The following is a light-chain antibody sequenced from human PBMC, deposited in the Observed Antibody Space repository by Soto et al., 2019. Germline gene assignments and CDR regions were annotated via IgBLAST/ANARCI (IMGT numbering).Light chain of an antibody. CDR2: GAS. CDR1: QGISSF. J-gene: IGKJ4*01. V-gene: IGKV1-9*01. CDR3: QQTRAYPST. Sequence: IQLTQSPSSLSASVGDRVTITCRGSQGISSFLAWYQQKPGKAPNLMIYGASTLQSGVPSRFSGSSSGTDFTLTISSLQAEDFASYYCQQTRAYPSTLGGGTKVDI.